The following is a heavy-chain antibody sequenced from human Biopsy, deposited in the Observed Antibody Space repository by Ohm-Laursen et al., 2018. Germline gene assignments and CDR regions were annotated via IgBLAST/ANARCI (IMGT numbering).Heavy chain of an antibody. CDR3: ARHAPSYSGSYWRYFDL. D-gene: IGHD1-26*01. V-gene: IGHV4-59*08. Sequence: SDTLSLTCTVSGGSISSYYWSWIRQPSGKGLEWIGYIYYTGSTNYNPSLKSRVTISVYTSMNPLSLRLTSVTAADTAVYYCARHAPSYSGSYWRYFDLWGRGTLVTASS. CDR1: GGSISSYY. CDR2: IYYTGST. J-gene: IGHJ2*01.